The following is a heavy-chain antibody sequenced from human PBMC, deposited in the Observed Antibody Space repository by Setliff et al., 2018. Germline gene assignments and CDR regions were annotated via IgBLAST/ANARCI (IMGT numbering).Heavy chain of an antibody. CDR2: ISSSGSYT. CDR1: GFTFRSYS. CDR3: AKDRRSSSGLAVPYYYYGMDV. J-gene: IGHJ6*02. V-gene: IGHV3-21*01. D-gene: IGHD3-22*01. Sequence: PGGSLRLSCAASGFTFRSYSMTWVRQAPGKGLEWVSGISSSGSYTYYAASVKGRFTISRDNAKNTLYLQMNSLRAEDPAVYYCAKDRRSSSGLAVPYYYYGMDVWGQGTTVTVSS.